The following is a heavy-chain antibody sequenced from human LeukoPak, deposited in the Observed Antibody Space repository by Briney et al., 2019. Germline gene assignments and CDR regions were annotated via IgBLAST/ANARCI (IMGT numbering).Heavy chain of an antibody. CDR3: ARGAGSSWIRSPRYFDY. D-gene: IGHD6-13*01. CDR1: GFTFSSYE. Sequence: GGSLRLSCAASGFTFSSYEMNWVRQAPGKGLEWVSYISSSGSTIYYADSVKGRFTISRDNAKNSLYLQMNSLRAEDTAVYYCARGAGSSWIRSPRYFDYWGQGTLATVSS. J-gene: IGHJ4*02. V-gene: IGHV3-48*03. CDR2: ISSSGSTI.